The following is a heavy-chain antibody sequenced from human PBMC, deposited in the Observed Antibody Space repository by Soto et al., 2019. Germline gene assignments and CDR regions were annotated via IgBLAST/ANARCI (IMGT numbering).Heavy chain of an antibody. CDR3: ARARIRIAAAGTFAY. CDR2: ISSSSSYI. Sequence: EVQLVESGGGLVKPGGSLRLSCAASGFTFSSYSMNWVRQAPGKGLEWVSSISSSSSYIYYADSVKGRFTISRDNAKNSLYRQMNSLRAEDTAVYHCARARIRIAAAGTFAYWGQGTLVTVSS. D-gene: IGHD6-13*01. V-gene: IGHV3-21*01. CDR1: GFTFSSYS. J-gene: IGHJ4*02.